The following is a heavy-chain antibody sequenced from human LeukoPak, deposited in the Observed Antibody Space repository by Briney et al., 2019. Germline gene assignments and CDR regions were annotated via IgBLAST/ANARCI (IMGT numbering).Heavy chain of an antibody. D-gene: IGHD6-19*01. CDR3: ARGQRQWLVQYYFDY. V-gene: IGHV4-59*01. J-gene: IGHJ4*02. Sequence: SETLSLTCTVSGGSISSYYWSWIRQPPGKGLEWIGYIYYSGSTNYNPSLKSRVTISVDTSKNQFSLKLSSVTAADTAVYYCARGQRQWLVQYYFDYWGQGTLVTVSS. CDR2: IYYSGST. CDR1: GGSISSYY.